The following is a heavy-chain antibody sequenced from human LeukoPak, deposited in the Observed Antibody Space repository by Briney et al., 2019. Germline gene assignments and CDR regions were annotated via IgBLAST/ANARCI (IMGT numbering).Heavy chain of an antibody. J-gene: IGHJ6*02. D-gene: IGHD3-10*01. CDR1: GGSISSYY. CDR2: IYYSGST. Sequence: SETLSLTCTVSGGSISSYYWSWIRQPPGKGLEWIGYIYYSGSTNYNPSLKSRVSISVDTSKNQFSLKLSSVTAADTAVYYCARDGSFYGMDVWGQGTTVTVSS. CDR3: ARDGSFYGMDV. V-gene: IGHV4-59*01.